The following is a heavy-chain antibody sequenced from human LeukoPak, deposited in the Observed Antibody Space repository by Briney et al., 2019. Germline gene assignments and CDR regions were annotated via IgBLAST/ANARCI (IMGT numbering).Heavy chain of an antibody. D-gene: IGHD6-13*01. V-gene: IGHV5-51*01. Sequence: GESLKISCKGSGYSFTSYWIGWVRQMPGKGLEWMGIIYPGDSDTRYSPSFQGQVTISADESISTAYLQWSSLKASDTAMYYCARLAPASAAGTGSDYWGQGTLVTVSS. CDR1: GYSFTSYW. J-gene: IGHJ4*02. CDR3: ARLAPASAAGTGSDY. CDR2: IYPGDSDT.